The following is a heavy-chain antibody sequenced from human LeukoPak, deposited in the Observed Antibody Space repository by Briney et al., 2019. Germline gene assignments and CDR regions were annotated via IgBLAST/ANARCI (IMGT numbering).Heavy chain of an antibody. J-gene: IGHJ2*01. Sequence: PSQTLSLTCTVSGGSISSYYWSWIRQPPGKGLEWIGSIYYSGSTNYNPSLKSRVTISVDTSKNQFSLNLSSVTAADTAVYYCARWDCSGGSCYSVGAYSSRYFALWGRGTLVTVSS. CDR3: ARWDCSGGSCYSVGAYSSRYFAL. D-gene: IGHD2-15*01. CDR1: GGSISSYY. V-gene: IGHV4-59*08. CDR2: IYYSGST.